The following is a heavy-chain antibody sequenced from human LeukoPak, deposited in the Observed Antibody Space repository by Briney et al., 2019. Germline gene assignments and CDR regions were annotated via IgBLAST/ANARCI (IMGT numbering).Heavy chain of an antibody. CDR1: GYTFTSYA. CDR3: ARGVDDSSSWYYFDY. V-gene: IGHV1-3*01. Sequence: GASAKVSCKASGYTFTSYAMHWVRQAPGQRLEWMGWINAGNGNTKYSQKFQGRVTITRDTSASTAYMELSSLRSEDTAVYYCARGVDDSSSWYYFDYWGQGTLVTVSS. CDR2: INAGNGNT. D-gene: IGHD6-13*01. J-gene: IGHJ4*02.